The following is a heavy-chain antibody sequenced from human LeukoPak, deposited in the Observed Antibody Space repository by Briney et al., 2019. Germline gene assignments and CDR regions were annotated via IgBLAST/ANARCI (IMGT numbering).Heavy chain of an antibody. CDR1: GYTFTSYG. D-gene: IGHD6-13*01. CDR2: ISAYNGNT. V-gene: IGHV1-18*01. CDR3: ARGWRPGYSSSWHLDY. J-gene: IGHJ4*02. Sequence: EASVKVSCKASGYTFTSYGISWVRQAPGQGLEGMGWISAYNGNTNYAQKLQGRVTMTTDTSTSTAYMELRSLRSDDTAVYYCARGWRPGYSSSWHLDYWGQGTLVTVSS.